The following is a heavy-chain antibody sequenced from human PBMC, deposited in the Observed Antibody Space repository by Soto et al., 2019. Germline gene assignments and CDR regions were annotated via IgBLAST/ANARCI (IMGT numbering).Heavy chain of an antibody. J-gene: IGHJ4*02. D-gene: IGHD1-1*01. CDR2: ISTTGGST. V-gene: IGHV3-23*01. Sequence: DVQLLESGGRLVQPGGSLRLSCAASGFTFNAYSLSWVRQAPGKGLEWVSAISTTGGSTYYAGSVKGRFTISRDNSQNTLSLQMNSLRAEDTAVYYCARPDGATYNFRYWGQGTLVTVSS. CDR3: ARPDGATYNFRY. CDR1: GFTFNAYS.